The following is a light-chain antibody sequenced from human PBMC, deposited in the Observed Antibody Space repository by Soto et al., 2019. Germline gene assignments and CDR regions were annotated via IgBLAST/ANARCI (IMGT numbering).Light chain of an antibody. Sequence: EIVMTQSPATLSVSPGERATLSCSASQSVSSNLAWYQQKPGQAPRLLIYGASTRATGIPARFSGSGSGTEFTLTLSSLQSEDFAVYYCQQYNNWPSLFGPGTKVDIK. CDR2: GAS. V-gene: IGKV3-15*01. J-gene: IGKJ3*01. CDR3: QQYNNWPSL. CDR1: QSVSSN.